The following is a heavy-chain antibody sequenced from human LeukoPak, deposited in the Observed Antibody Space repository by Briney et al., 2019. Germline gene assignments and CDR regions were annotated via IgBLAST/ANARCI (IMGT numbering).Heavy chain of an antibody. CDR3: ARLRGRFRTYYYYMDV. CDR2: ISSSSSTI. V-gene: IGHV3-48*01. D-gene: IGHD3-16*01. J-gene: IGHJ6*03. Sequence: GGSLRLSCAASGFTFSSYSMNWVRQAPGKGLEWVSCISSSSSTIYYADSVKGRFTISRDNAKNSLYLQMNSLRAEDTAVYYCARLRGRFRTYYYYMDVWGKGTTVTVSS. CDR1: GFTFSSYS.